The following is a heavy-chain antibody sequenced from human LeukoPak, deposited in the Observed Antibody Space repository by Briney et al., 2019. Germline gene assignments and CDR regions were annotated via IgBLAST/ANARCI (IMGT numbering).Heavy chain of an antibody. CDR3: ARDRVGAIDY. Sequence: GGSPRLSCAASGFTVSSNYMSWVPQAPGKGLEWVSVIYSGGSTYYADSVKGRFTISRDNPKNTLYLQMNSLRAEDTAVYYCARDRVGAIDYWGQGTLVTVSS. V-gene: IGHV3-66*02. J-gene: IGHJ4*02. CDR1: GFTVSSNY. D-gene: IGHD1-26*01. CDR2: IYSGGST.